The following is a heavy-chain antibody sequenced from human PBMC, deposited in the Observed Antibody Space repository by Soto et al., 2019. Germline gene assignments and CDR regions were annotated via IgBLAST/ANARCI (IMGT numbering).Heavy chain of an antibody. D-gene: IGHD6-19*01. CDR3: AKDPIAVADPLYYYYGMDV. V-gene: IGHV3-30*18. Sequence: GGSLRLSCASSGLTFSSYGMHLVRQAPGKGLEWVAVISYDGSNKYYADSVTGRFTISRDNSKNTLYLQMNSMRAEDTAVYYCAKDPIAVADPLYYYYGMDVWGQGPTVTVSS. J-gene: IGHJ6*02. CDR2: ISYDGSNK. CDR1: GLTFSSYG.